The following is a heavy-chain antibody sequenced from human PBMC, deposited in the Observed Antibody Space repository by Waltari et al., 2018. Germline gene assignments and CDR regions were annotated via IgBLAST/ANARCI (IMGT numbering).Heavy chain of an antibody. CDR1: EFTCSSYA. Sequence: QVQLVESGGGVVQPGRSLRLSCAASEFTCSSYAMAWVRQAPGKGLEGVAVISYNERNRYYVDSVKRPFTISRDNSKKTLYLQMNSLRPEDTAVYYCAGDYCDRTYCHGMDVWGQGTTVTVSS. CDR2: ISYNERNR. J-gene: IGHJ6*02. D-gene: IGHD2-21*01. V-gene: IGHV3-30*04. CDR3: AGDYCDRTYCHGMDV.